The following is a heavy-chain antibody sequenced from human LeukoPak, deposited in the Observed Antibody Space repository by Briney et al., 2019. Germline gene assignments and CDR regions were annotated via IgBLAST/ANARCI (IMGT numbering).Heavy chain of an antibody. V-gene: IGHV3-23*01. CDR3: ARDNPPDY. D-gene: IGHD1-14*01. Sequence: GGSLRLSCAASGFTFNIYALSWVRQAPGKGLEWLSGIVDSGATTYYADAVRGRFTISRDSSKNTLYLQMHSLRAKDTAVYYCARDNPPDYWGQGTLVTVSS. J-gene: IGHJ4*02. CDR2: IVDSGATT. CDR1: GFTFNIYA.